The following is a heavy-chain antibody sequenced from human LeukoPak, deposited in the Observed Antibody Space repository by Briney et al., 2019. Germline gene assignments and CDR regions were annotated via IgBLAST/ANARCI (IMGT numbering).Heavy chain of an antibody. CDR2: IRYDGSTK. CDR3: AKDVNWNYVDY. D-gene: IGHD1-20*01. V-gene: IGHV3-30*02. J-gene: IGHJ4*02. CDR1: GFTFSSYA. Sequence: GGSLRLSCAASGFTFSSYAMYGVRQAPGKGLEWVAFIRYDGSTKFYADSVKGRFTISRDNSKNTLYLQMSSLRAEDTAVYYCAKDVNWNYVDYWGQGTLVTVSS.